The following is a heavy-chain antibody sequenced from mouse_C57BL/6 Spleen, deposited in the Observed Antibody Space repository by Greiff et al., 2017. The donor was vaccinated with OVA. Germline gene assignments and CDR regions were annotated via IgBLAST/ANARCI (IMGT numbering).Heavy chain of an antibody. J-gene: IGHJ1*03. V-gene: IGHV1-80*01. D-gene: IGHD1-1*01. CDR3: TRKSNYSWYFGV. CDR1: GYAFSSYW. CDR2: IYPGDGDT. Sequence: QVQLQQSGAELVKPGASVKISCKASGYAFSSYWMNWVKQRPGKGLEWIGQIYPGDGDTNYNGKFKGKSTLTADKSSSTAYMQLSSLTSEDSAVFFCTRKSNYSWYFGVWGTGTTVTVAS.